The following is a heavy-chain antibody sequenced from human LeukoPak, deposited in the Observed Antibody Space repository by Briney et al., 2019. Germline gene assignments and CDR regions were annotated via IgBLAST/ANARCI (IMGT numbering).Heavy chain of an antibody. CDR1: GGSVSSGSYY. J-gene: IGHJ4*02. V-gene: IGHV4-61*01. CDR2: IYYSGST. D-gene: IGHD1-1*01. CDR3: ARVDWIDGSRFYFNY. Sequence: PSETLSLTCTVSGGSVSSGSYYWSWIRQPPGKGLEYIGYIYYSGSTNYNPSLKSRVTISVDTSKNQFSLKLSSVTAADTAVYYCARVDWIDGSRFYFNYWGQGTLVTVSS.